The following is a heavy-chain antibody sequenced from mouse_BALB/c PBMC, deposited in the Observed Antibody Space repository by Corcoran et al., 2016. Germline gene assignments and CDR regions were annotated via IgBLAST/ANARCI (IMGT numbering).Heavy chain of an antibody. J-gene: IGHJ1*01. D-gene: IGHD1-1*01. V-gene: IGHV1-18*01. CDR2: INPNNGGT. CDR3: ARQAVVPYWYFDV. CDR1: GYTFTDYN. Sequence: EVLLQQSGPELVKPGASVKIPCTASGYTFTDYNMDWVKQSHGKSLEWIGDINPNNGGTIYNQKFKGKATLTVDKSSSTAYMELRSLTSEDTAVYYCARQAVVPYWYFDVWGAGTTVTVSS.